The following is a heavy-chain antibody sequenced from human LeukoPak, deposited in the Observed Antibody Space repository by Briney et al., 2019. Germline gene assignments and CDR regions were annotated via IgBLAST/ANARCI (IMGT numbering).Heavy chain of an antibody. Sequence: SETLSLTCNVSGGSVSSGSYYWSWIRQPPGKGLEWIGYIYYSGSTNYNPSLKSRVTISVDTSKNQFSLKLSSVTAADTAVYYCARVAAVAHFDYWGQGNLVTV. D-gene: IGHD6-19*01. CDR1: GGSVSSGSYY. CDR3: ARVAAVAHFDY. J-gene: IGHJ4*02. V-gene: IGHV4-61*01. CDR2: IYYSGST.